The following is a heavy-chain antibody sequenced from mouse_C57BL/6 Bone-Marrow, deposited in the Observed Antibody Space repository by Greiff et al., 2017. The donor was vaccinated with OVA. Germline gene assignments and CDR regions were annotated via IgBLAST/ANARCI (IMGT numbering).Heavy chain of an antibody. D-gene: IGHD2-3*01. J-gene: IGHJ1*03. CDR2: IDLNSGGT. Sequence: QVQLQQPGAELVKPGASVKLSCKASGYTFTSYWMHWVKQRPGRGLEWIGRIDLNSGGTKYNEKFKSKATLTVDKPSSTAYMQLSSLTSEDSAVYYCARNWLLGWYFDVWGTGTTVTVSS. V-gene: IGHV1-72*01. CDR3: ARNWLLGWYFDV. CDR1: GYTFTSYW.